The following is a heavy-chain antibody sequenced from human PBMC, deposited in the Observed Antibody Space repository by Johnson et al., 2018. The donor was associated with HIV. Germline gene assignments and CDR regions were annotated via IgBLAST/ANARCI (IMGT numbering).Heavy chain of an antibody. CDR3: AKVGRIVVAIGNDVFDI. Sequence: QVQLVESGGGLVQPGGSLRLSCAASGLTFSSYAMHWVRQAPGKGLEWVAVISYDGNNKYYADSVKGRFTISRDNSRNTLYLQMNTLRTEDTALYYCAKVGRIVVAIGNDVFDIWGQGTVVTVSS. D-gene: IGHD2-21*01. CDR2: ISYDGNNK. J-gene: IGHJ3*02. CDR1: GLTFSSYA. V-gene: IGHV3-30-3*01.